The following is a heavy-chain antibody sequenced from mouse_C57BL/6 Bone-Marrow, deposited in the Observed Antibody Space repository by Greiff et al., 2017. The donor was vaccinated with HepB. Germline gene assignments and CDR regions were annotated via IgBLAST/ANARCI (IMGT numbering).Heavy chain of an antibody. CDR2: IWTGGGT. V-gene: IGHV2-9-1*01. CDR3: ARNYGYDGSYYFDY. J-gene: IGHJ2*01. Sequence: VQVVESGPGLVAPSQSLSITCTVSGFSLTSYAISWVRQPPGKGLEWLGVIWTGGGTNYNSALKSRLSISKDNSKSQVFLKMNSLQTDDTARYYCARNYGYDGSYYFDYWGQGTTLTVSS. D-gene: IGHD2-2*01. CDR1: GFSLTSYA.